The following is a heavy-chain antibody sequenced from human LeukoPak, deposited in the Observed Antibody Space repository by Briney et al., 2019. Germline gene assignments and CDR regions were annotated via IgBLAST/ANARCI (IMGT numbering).Heavy chain of an antibody. CDR1: GGSTSNYY. Sequence: SETLSLTCTVSGGSTSNYYWSWIRQPPGKGLEWIGYIYYSGSTNYNPSLKTRITISVDTSKNQFSLKLTSVTAADTAVYYCASHYRYAFDNWGQGTLVTVSS. CDR2: IYYSGST. CDR3: ASHYRYAFDN. V-gene: IGHV4-59*08. D-gene: IGHD3-16*02. J-gene: IGHJ3*02.